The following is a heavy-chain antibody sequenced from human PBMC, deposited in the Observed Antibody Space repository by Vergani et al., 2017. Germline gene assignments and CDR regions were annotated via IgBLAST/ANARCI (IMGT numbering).Heavy chain of an antibody. CDR2: ILGSGTA. V-gene: IGHV4-61*02. Sequence: QVQLQESGPGLVKPSQTLSLTCTVSGASMSSVGYYWTWIRQSAGKRLEWIGDILGSGTANYNPSFQGRVSMSVATSKNQFSLTLSSVNATDTAVYYCARHPNIAAAGTGWFDPWGQGTLVTVSS. J-gene: IGHJ5*02. CDR1: GASMSSVGYY. D-gene: IGHD6-13*01. CDR3: ARHPNIAAAGTGWFDP.